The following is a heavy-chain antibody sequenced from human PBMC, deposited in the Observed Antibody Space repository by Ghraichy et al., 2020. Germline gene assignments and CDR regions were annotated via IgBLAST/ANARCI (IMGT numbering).Heavy chain of an antibody. CDR1: GYSFTSYW. CDR2: IYPGDSDT. Sequence: GESLNISCKGSGYSFTSYWIGWVRLMPGKGLEWMGIIYPGDSDTRYSPSFQGQVTISADKSISTAYLQWSSLKASDTAMYYCATHRGYTSGWYVDYGGQGTLSPSPQ. V-gene: IGHV5-51*01. CDR3: ATHRGYTSGWYVDY. D-gene: IGHD6-19*01. J-gene: IGHJ4*02.